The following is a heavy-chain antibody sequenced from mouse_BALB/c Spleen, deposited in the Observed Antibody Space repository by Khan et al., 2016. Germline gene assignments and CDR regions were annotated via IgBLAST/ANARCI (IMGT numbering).Heavy chain of an antibody. CDR1: GYTFTDYE. CDR2: IHPGGGGS. D-gene: IGHD2-4*01. V-gene: IGHV1-15*01. Sequence: QVQLQQSGAELVRPGASVKLSFKALGYTFTDYEMHWVKQTPVPGLEWIGAIHPGGGGSAYNQKFKFRVTLTADKSSSTAYMELSSLTSEYSAVYCCAKRLRSGYYFDSWGQGTTLTVSS. J-gene: IGHJ2*01. CDR3: AKRLRSGYYFDS.